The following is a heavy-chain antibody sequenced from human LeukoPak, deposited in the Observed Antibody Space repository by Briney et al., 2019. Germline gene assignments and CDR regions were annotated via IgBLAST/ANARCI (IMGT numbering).Heavy chain of an antibody. Sequence: GASVKVPCKASGGTFSSYAISWVRQAPGQGLEWMGGIIPIFGTANYAQKFQGRVTITADKSTSTAYMELSSLRSEDTAVYYCARGGDWFENAFDIWGQGTMVTVSS. CDR2: IIPIFGTA. D-gene: IGHD3/OR15-3a*01. J-gene: IGHJ3*02. CDR3: ARGGDWFENAFDI. V-gene: IGHV1-69*06. CDR1: GGTFSSYA.